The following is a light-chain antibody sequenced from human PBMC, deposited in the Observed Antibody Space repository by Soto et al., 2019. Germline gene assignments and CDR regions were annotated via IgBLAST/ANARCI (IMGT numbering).Light chain of an antibody. V-gene: IGKV3-20*01. CDR3: QQYGRSPFT. CDR2: GAS. J-gene: IGKJ2*01. CDR1: QRITNNF. Sequence: EIVLTQSPGALSLSPGERATLSCRASQRITNNFLAWFQQKPGLAPRLLIHGASTRASGVPGRFSGGGSGTDFVLTISRLDPEDVAVYYCQQYGRSPFTVDQGTKLQIK.